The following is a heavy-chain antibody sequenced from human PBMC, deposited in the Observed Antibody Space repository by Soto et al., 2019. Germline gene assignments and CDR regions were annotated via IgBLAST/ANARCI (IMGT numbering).Heavy chain of an antibody. CDR1: GGSIYTGGFY. J-gene: IGHJ4*02. CDR3: ATSLVTSRARVDY. D-gene: IGHD1-26*01. V-gene: IGHV4-31*03. Sequence: NPSETLSLTCTVSGGSIYTGGFYWSWIRQLPGKGLEWLGYIYYTGSTQYTPSLKSRLSISTDTSDNQFSLRLNSVTAADTAVYYCATSLVTSRARVDYWGQGTPVTVS. CDR2: IYYTGST.